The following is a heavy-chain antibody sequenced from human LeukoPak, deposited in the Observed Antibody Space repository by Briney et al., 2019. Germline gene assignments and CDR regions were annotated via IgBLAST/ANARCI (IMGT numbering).Heavy chain of an antibody. D-gene: IGHD1-1*01. CDR2: ISSSSSYI. Sequence: GGSLRLSCAASGFTFSSYSMNWVCQAPGKGLEWVSSISSSSSYIYYAVSVKGRFTISRDNSKNTLYLQMNSLRAEDTAVYYCAKDQGTTGTTSYYFDYWGQGTLVTVSS. J-gene: IGHJ4*02. V-gene: IGHV3-21*01. CDR3: AKDQGTTGTTSYYFDY. CDR1: GFTFSSYS.